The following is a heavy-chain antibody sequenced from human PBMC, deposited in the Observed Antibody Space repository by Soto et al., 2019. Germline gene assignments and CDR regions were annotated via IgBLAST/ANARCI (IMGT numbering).Heavy chain of an antibody. CDR2: IKQDGSEK. D-gene: IGHD1-26*01. Sequence: GGSLRLSCAASGLTFSSYWMSWVRQAPGKGLEWVANIKQDGSEKYYVDSVKGRFTISRDNAKNSLYLQMNSLRAEDTAVYYCARRHSGANAFDIWGQGTMVTVSS. CDR1: GLTFSSYW. J-gene: IGHJ3*02. V-gene: IGHV3-7*03. CDR3: ARRHSGANAFDI.